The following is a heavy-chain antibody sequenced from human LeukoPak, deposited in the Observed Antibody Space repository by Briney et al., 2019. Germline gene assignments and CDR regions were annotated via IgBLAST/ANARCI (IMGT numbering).Heavy chain of an antibody. D-gene: IGHD3-22*01. Sequence: PGGSLRLSCAASGFTVSSNYMSWVRQAPGKGLEWVSVIYSGGSTYYADSVKGRFTISRDNSKNTLYLQMNSLRAEDTAVYYCARDRYYYDSSGYYMDVWGKGTTVTISS. CDR2: IYSGGST. CDR3: ARDRYYYDSSGYYMDV. V-gene: IGHV3-66*01. J-gene: IGHJ6*03. CDR1: GFTVSSNY.